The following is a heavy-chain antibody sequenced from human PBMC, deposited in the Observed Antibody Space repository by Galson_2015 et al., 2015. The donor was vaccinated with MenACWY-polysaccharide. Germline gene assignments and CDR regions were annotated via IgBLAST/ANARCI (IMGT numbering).Heavy chain of an antibody. CDR2: IYYSGST. J-gene: IGHJ4*01. CDR3: ARDDDSSGYLDY. Sequence: ETLSLTCTVSGASVSSGSYYWSWIRQPPGKGLEWIGYIYYSGSTNYNPSLKSRVTISVDTSKNQFSLKLSSVTAADTAVYYCARDDDSSGYLDYWGHGTLVTVSS. D-gene: IGHD3-22*01. CDR1: GASVSSGSYY. V-gene: IGHV4-61*01.